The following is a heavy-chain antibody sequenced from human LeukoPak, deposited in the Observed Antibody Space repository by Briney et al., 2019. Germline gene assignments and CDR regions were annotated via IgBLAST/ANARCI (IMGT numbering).Heavy chain of an antibody. Sequence: GGSLRLSCAASGFTFSTYWMTWVRQPPAKGLERVANIRQDGSEKYYVDSVEGRFTISRDNAKKSLFLQMNSLRAEDTAVYYCARDMRGDGFDIWGQGTMVTVSS. D-gene: IGHD2-2*01. J-gene: IGHJ3*02. CDR3: ARDMRGDGFDI. CDR2: IRQDGSEK. CDR1: GFTFSTYW. V-gene: IGHV3-7*04.